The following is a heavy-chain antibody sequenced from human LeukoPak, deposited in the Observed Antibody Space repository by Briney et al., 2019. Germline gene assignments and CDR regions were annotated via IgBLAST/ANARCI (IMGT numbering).Heavy chain of an antibody. V-gene: IGHV3-53*01. CDR3: ARATLDN. J-gene: IGHJ4*02. Sequence: GGSLRLSCAASGFTVSNDYISWVRQAPGKGLEWVSVIYSGGSTKYADSVKARLTISRDNSKNTVYLQMNSLRADDRAVYYCARATLDNWGQGTLVTASS. CDR2: IYSGGST. CDR1: GFTVSNDY.